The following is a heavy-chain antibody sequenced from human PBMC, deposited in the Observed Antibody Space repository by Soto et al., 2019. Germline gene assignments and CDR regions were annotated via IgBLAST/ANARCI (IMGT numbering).Heavy chain of an antibody. Sequence: EVYLAQSGAEVKKPGESLKISCKGSGYNFNRYWIGWVRQMPGKGLEWMGVIYPGDSDTRYSPSLQGQVTISADKSSSAADLQWSSLQASDTATYYCARSLVNGTYAAFDIWGQGTMVTVSS. J-gene: IGHJ3*02. CDR2: IYPGDSDT. V-gene: IGHV5-51*03. CDR3: ARSLVNGTYAAFDI. D-gene: IGHD6-13*01. CDR1: GYNFNRYW.